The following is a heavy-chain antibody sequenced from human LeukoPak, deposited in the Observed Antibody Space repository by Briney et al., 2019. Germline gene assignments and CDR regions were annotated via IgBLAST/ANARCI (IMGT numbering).Heavy chain of an antibody. CDR1: GYTFTSYD. V-gene: IGHV1-8*01. CDR2: MNPNSGNT. D-gene: IGHD6-19*01. J-gene: IGHJ5*02. CDR3: ARSEIAVAGSSWGT. Sequence: GASVKVSCKASGYTFTSYDINWVRQATGQGLEWMGWMNPNSGNTGYAQKFQGRVTMTRNTSISTAYMELSSLRSEDTAVYYCARSEIAVAGSSWGTWGQGTLVTVSS.